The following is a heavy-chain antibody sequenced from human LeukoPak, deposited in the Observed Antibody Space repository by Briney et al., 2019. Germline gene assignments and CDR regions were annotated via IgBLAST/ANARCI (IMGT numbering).Heavy chain of an antibody. CDR1: GFTFSNCA. V-gene: IGHV3-64D*06. J-gene: IGHJ4*02. CDR2: ISSYGDKT. CDR3: VKDLYKGDTSSWYYFDY. Sequence: PGGSLRLSCSAPGFTFSNCAMHWVRQAPGKGPEYVSVISSYGDKTYYADSVKGRFTISRDNSKNTVSLQMSSLRAEGTAVYYCVKDLYKGDTSSWYYFDYWGQGTLVTVSS. D-gene: IGHD6-13*01.